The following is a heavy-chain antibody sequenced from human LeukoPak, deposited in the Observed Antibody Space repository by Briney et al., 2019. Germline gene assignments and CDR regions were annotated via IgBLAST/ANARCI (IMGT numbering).Heavy chain of an antibody. V-gene: IGHV1-2*02. CDR2: IKPNSGGT. CDR1: GFTFTDYF. CDR3: ARERGYCSSSACYTSDAFVI. J-gene: IGHJ3*02. D-gene: IGHD2-2*02. Sequence: GASVKVSCKTTGFTFTDYFMHWVRQAPGHGLEWMGGIKPNSGGTKYAQRFQGRVTMTRDTSISTAYMELSSLRSDDAAVYYCARERGYCSSSACYTSDAFVIWGQRTMVTLSS.